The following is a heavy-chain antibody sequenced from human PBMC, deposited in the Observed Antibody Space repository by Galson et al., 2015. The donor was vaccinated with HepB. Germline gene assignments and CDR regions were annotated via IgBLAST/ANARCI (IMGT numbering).Heavy chain of an antibody. Sequence: SLRLSCAASGFTFNFYAMTWVRHAPGKGLDWVSSISASGSRTYYADSAKRRFTISRDNSKNTVFLQMNSLRADDSAVYYCARVPLTGTMGKYYFYMDVWGKGTTVTISS. V-gene: IGHV3-23*01. J-gene: IGHJ6*03. CDR3: ARVPLTGTMGKYYFYMDV. CDR1: GFTFNFYA. D-gene: IGHD3-9*01. CDR2: ISASGSRT.